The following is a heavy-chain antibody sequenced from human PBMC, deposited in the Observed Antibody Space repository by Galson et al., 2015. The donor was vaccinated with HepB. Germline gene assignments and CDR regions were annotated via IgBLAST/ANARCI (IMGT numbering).Heavy chain of an antibody. V-gene: IGHV3-73*01. CDR1: GFTFSGSA. CDR3: ARSYDYSHYYDF. J-gene: IGHJ4*02. Sequence: SLRLSCAASGFTFSGSAMHWVRQASGKGLEWVGRIRSKANSYATAYAASVKGRFTISRDDSKNTAYLQMNSLRDEDTGVYFCARSYDYSHYYDFWGQGTLVTVSS. CDR2: IRSKANSYAT. D-gene: IGHD3-16*01.